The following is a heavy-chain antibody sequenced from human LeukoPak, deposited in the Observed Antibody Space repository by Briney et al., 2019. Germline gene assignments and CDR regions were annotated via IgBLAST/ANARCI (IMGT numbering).Heavy chain of an antibody. V-gene: IGHV4-59*08. CDR1: GGSISGYY. D-gene: IGHD4-11*01. CDR3: ARHKALHKGDAFDI. J-gene: IGHJ3*02. CDR2: IHYTGRA. Sequence: SETLSLTCTVSGGSISGYYWIWIRQPPGKGLEWIACIHYTGRANYSPSLKSRATISVDTSKNQFSLRLSSVTTADTGVYYCARHKALHKGDAFDIWGQGTMVTVSS.